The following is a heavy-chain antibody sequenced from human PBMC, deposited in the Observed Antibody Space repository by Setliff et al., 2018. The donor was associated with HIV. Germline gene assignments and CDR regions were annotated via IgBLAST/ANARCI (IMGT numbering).Heavy chain of an antibody. CDR1: GDSINSGSYY. CDR2: IYYSGST. V-gene: IGHV4-61*09. CDR3: ARRGYSYAVFDY. J-gene: IGHJ4*02. D-gene: IGHD5-18*01. Sequence: SETLSLTCTVSGDSINSGSYYWSWIRQPAGEGLEWIGHIYYSGSTNYNPSLKRRVTISVDTSKNQFSLKLSSVTTADTAVYYCARRGYSYAVFDYWGQGTLVTVSS.